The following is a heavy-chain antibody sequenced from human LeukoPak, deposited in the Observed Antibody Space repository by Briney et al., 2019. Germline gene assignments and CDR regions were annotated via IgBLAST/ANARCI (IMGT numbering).Heavy chain of an antibody. CDR1: GGSISSSSYY. V-gene: IGHV4-39*01. CDR2: IYYSGST. CDR3: ARKEAVPQLADPFDY. J-gene: IGHJ4*02. Sequence: PSETLSLSCTVSGGSISSSSYYWGWIRQPPGKGLEWIGSIYYSGSTYYNPSLKSRVTISVDTSKNQFSLKLSSVTAADTAVYYCARKEAVPQLADPFDYWGQGTLVTVSS. D-gene: IGHD6-13*01.